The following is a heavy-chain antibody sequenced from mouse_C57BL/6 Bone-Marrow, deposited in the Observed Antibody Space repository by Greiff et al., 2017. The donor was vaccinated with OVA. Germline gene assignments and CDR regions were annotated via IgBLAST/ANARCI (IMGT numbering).Heavy chain of an antibody. V-gene: IGHV1-19*01. CDR3: ARPAQATSYAMDY. CDR2: INPYNGGT. D-gene: IGHD3-2*02. Sequence: EVQLQQSGPVLVKPGASVKMSCKASGYTFTDYYMNWVKQSHGKSLEWIGVINPYNGGTSYNQKFKGKATLTVDKSSSTAYMELNSLTSEDSAVYYCARPAQATSYAMDYWGQGTSVTVSS. CDR1: GYTFTDYY. J-gene: IGHJ4*01.